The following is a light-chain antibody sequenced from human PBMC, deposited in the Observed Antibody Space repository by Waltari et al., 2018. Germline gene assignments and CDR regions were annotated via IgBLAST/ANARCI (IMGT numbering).Light chain of an antibody. CDR3: CSYAGSSTYV. CDR2: EGS. J-gene: IGLJ1*01. Sequence: QSALTQPASVSGSPGQSITIPCTGTSSDVGSYTLVPWYQQHPGKAPKLMIYEGSKRPSGVSNRFSGSKSGNTASLTISGLQAEDEADYYCCSYAGSSTYVFGTGTKVTVL. CDR1: SSDVGSYTL. V-gene: IGLV2-23*01.